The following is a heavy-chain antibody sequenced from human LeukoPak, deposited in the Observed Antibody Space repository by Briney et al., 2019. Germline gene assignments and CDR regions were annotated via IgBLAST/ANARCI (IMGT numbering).Heavy chain of an antibody. Sequence: ASVKVSCKASEGTFSSYAISWVRQDPGQGLEWMGWIIPIFGTANYAQKFQGRVTITADESTSTAYMELSSLRSEDTAVYYCARVRYYGSGSYYKRSYYYYYMDVWGKGTTVTISS. D-gene: IGHD3-10*01. J-gene: IGHJ6*03. CDR3: ARVRYYGSGSYYKRSYYYYYMDV. V-gene: IGHV1-69*13. CDR1: EGTFSSYA. CDR2: IIPIFGTA.